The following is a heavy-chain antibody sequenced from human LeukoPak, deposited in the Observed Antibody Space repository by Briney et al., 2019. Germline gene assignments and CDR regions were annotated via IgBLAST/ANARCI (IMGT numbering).Heavy chain of an antibody. V-gene: IGHV3-23*01. CDR2: ISGSGGST. J-gene: IGHJ4*02. Sequence: GGSLRLSCAASGFTFSSYAMSWVRQAPGKGLEWVSAISGSGGSTYYADSVKGRFTISRDNSKNTLYLQMNSLKAEDTAVYYCAKGGRYSYGSPFDYWGQGTLVTVSS. CDR3: AKGGRYSYGSPFDY. CDR1: GFTFSSYA. D-gene: IGHD5-18*01.